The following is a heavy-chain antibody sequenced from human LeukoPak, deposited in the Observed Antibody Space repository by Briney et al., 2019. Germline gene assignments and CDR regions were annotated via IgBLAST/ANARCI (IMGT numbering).Heavy chain of an antibody. Sequence: PGGSLRLSCAASGFTFSSYEMNWVRQAPGKGLEWVSYISSSGSTIYYADSVKGRFTISRDNVKNSLYLQMNSLRAEDTAVYYCASLGDYYDSSGYYAGNDYWGQGTLVTVSS. D-gene: IGHD3-22*01. CDR1: GFTFSSYE. J-gene: IGHJ4*02. V-gene: IGHV3-48*03. CDR3: ASLGDYYDSSGYYAGNDY. CDR2: ISSSGSTI.